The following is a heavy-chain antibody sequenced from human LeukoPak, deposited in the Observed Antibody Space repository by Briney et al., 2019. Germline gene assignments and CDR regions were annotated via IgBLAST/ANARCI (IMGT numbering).Heavy chain of an antibody. CDR1: GFTFSSYA. Sequence: PGGSLRLSCAASGFTFSSYAMSWVRQAPGKGLEWVAIVNQGGTGKYYVDSVKGRFTISRDNAKNSLYLQMNSLRAEDTAVYYCARGVRPVAMRNYFDYWGQGTLVTVSS. J-gene: IGHJ4*02. CDR3: ARGVRPVAMRNYFDY. CDR2: VNQGGTGK. D-gene: IGHD2-2*01. V-gene: IGHV3-7*03.